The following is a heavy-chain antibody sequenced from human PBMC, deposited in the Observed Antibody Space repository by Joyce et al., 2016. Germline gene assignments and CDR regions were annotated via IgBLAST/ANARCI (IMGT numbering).Heavy chain of an antibody. D-gene: IGHD5-24*01. CDR3: ARGQFSAFDR. J-gene: IGHJ5*02. CDR1: GDNVFSNSVA. V-gene: IGHV6-1*01. CDR2: TYYTSKCKT. Sequence: QVQLQQSGPGLVKPSQTLSLTCAISGDNVFSNSVAWNWIRQSPSRGLECVGSTYYTSKCKTEYAVSVKSRITINLDTSKNRFSLQLNSVTPDDTAVYYCARGQFSAFDRWGQGTLVTVSS.